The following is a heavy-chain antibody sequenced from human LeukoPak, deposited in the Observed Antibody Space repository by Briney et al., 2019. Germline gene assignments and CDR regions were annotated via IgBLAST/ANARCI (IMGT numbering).Heavy chain of an antibody. CDR2: INPNSGGT. J-gene: IGHJ4*02. Sequence: GASVKVSCKASGYTFTDYSMHWVRQGQAPGQGLEWMGWINPNSGGTNYAQKFQGRVTMTRDTSISTAYMELSRLRSDDTAVYYCARDQPSSGWTNFDYWGQGTLVTVSS. D-gene: IGHD6-19*01. CDR3: ARDQPSSGWTNFDY. CDR1: GYTFTDYS. V-gene: IGHV1-2*02.